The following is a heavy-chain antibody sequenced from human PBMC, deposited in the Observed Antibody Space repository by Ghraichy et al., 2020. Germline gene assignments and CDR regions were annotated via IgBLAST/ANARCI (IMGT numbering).Heavy chain of an antibody. V-gene: IGHV1-69*13. Sequence: SVKVSCKASGGTFSSYAISWVRQAPGQGLEWMGGIIPIFGTANYAQKFQGRVTITADESTSTAYMELSSLRSADTAVYYCARAGGYYYDSSGSRRFDYWGQGTLVTVSS. CDR3: ARAGGYYYDSSGSRRFDY. CDR1: GGTFSSYA. CDR2: IIPIFGTA. J-gene: IGHJ4*02. D-gene: IGHD3-22*01.